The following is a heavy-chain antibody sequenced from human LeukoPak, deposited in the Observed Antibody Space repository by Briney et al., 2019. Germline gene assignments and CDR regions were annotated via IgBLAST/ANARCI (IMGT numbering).Heavy chain of an antibody. CDR1: GGSFSGYY. Sequence: PSETLSLTCAVYGGSFSGYYWSWIRQPPGKGLESIGEINHSGSTNYNPSLKSRVTISVDTSKNQFSLKLSSVTAADTAVYYCARGQRGLWFGELRNWFDPWGQGTLVTVSS. CDR2: INHSGST. CDR3: ARGQRGLWFGELRNWFDP. V-gene: IGHV4-34*01. D-gene: IGHD3-10*01. J-gene: IGHJ5*02.